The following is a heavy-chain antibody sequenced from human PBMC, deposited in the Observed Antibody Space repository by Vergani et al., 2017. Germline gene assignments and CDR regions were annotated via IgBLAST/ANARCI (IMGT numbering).Heavy chain of an antibody. J-gene: IGHJ5*02. CDR3: AREKRFGELSYWFDP. D-gene: IGHD3-10*01. Sequence: QVQLQESGPGLVKPSQTLSLTCTVSGGSISSGDYYWSWIRQPPGKGLEWIGYIYYSGSTYYNPSLKSRVTISVDTSKNQFSLKLSSVTAADTAVYYCAREKRFGELSYWFDPWGQGTLVTVSS. CDR2: IYYSGST. V-gene: IGHV4-30-4*08. CDR1: GGSISSGDYY.